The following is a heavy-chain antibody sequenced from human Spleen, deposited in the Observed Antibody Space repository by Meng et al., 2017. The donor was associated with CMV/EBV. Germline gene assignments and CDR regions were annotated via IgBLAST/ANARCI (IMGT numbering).Heavy chain of an antibody. CDR2: IWYDGSNK. CDR3: ARGYSGSYGGLGY. D-gene: IGHD1-26*01. Sequence: GGSLRLSCAASGFTFSSYGMHWVRQAPGKGLEWVAVIWYDGSNKYYADSVKGRFTISRDNSKNTLYLQMNSLRAEDTAVYYCARGYSGSYGGLGYWGQGTLVTVSS. CDR1: GFTFSSYG. V-gene: IGHV3-33*01. J-gene: IGHJ4*02.